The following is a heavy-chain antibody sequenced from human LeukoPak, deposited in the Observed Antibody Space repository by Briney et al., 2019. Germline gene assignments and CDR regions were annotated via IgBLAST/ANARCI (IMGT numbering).Heavy chain of an antibody. D-gene: IGHD3-22*01. J-gene: IGHJ5*02. CDR1: GYTFTGYY. CDR2: INPNSGGT. V-gene: IGHV1-2*06. CDR3: ARVRGRSYYDSSGYKFDP. Sequence: ASVKVSCKASGYTFTGYYMHWVRQAPGQGLEWMGRINPNSGGTNYAQKFQGRVTMTRDTSISTAYMELSRLRSDDTAVYYCARVRGRSYYDSSGYKFDPWGQGTLVTVSS.